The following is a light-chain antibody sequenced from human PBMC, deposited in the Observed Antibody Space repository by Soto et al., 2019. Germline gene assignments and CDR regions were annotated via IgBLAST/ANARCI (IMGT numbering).Light chain of an antibody. CDR2: RNN. V-gene: IGLV1-47*01. Sequence: QSVLTQPPSASGTPGQTVTISCSGSSSNIGSAYIYWYQHLPGTAPKLLIYRNNQRPSGVPYRFSASKSGTSASLAISGLRSEDDDDYYCAAWDDSLVVFGGGTKVTVL. CDR1: SSNIGSAY. CDR3: AAWDDSLVV. J-gene: IGLJ2*01.